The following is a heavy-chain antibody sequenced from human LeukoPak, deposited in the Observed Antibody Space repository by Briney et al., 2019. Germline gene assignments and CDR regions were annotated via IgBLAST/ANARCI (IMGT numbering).Heavy chain of an antibody. D-gene: IGHD3-22*01. CDR2: IIPIFGTA. Sequence: SVKVSCKASEGTFSIYAISWVRQAPGQALEWMGGIIPIFGTANYAQKFQGRVTITADESTSTAYMELSSLRSEDTAVYYCARDHSSGYLGYYFDYWGQGTLVTVSS. CDR1: EGTFSIYA. V-gene: IGHV1-69*13. J-gene: IGHJ4*02. CDR3: ARDHSSGYLGYYFDY.